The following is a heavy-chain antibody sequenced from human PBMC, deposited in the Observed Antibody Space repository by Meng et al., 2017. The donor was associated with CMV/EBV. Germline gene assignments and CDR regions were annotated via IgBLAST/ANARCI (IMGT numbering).Heavy chain of an antibody. CDR1: GGSISSSSYY. J-gene: IGHJ4*02. Sequence: HSVPGLLKPPETRSLPVTVPGGSISSSSYYWGWIRQPPGKGLEWIGSIYYSGSTYYNPSLKSRVTISVDTSKNQFSLKLSSVTAADTAVYYCARDPSLRWIDYWGQGTLVTVSS. CDR2: IYYSGST. V-gene: IGHV4-39*07. D-gene: IGHD4-23*01. CDR3: ARDPSLRWIDY.